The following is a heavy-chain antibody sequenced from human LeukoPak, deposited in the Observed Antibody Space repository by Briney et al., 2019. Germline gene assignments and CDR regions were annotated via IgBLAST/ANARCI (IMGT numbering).Heavy chain of an antibody. Sequence: PGRSLRLSCAASGFTFSDYYMSWIRQAPGKGLEWVSYISSSGSTIYYADSVKGRFTISRDNAKNSLYLQMNSLRAEDTAVYYCARDHYQLLHFDYWGQGTLVTVSS. J-gene: IGHJ4*02. CDR3: ARDHYQLLHFDY. D-gene: IGHD2-2*01. V-gene: IGHV3-11*01. CDR1: GFTFSDYY. CDR2: ISSSGSTI.